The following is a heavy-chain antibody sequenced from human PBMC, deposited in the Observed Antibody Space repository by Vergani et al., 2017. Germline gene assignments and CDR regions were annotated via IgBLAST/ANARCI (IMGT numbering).Heavy chain of an antibody. Sequence: DVHLAESGGGFFQPGGSLRLSCSASGFSFNSYWMHWVRQVPGKGLLWVSRIKSDGSITAYADSVKGRFTISTDNAQNTLYLQMNSLSFEDTGVYYCARGRCIETCYMSNGLDSWGQGTLVTVSS. J-gene: IGHJ5*01. CDR2: IKSDGSIT. V-gene: IGHV3-74*03. CDR3: ARGRCIETCYMSNGLDS. D-gene: IGHD2-8*01. CDR1: GFSFNSYW.